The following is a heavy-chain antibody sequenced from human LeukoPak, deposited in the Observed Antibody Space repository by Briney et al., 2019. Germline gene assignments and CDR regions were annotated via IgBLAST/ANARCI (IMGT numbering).Heavy chain of an antibody. CDR3: ARTIVVPAALGDWFDP. J-gene: IGHJ5*02. D-gene: IGHD2-2*01. V-gene: IGHV1-69*02. Sequence: ASVKVSCKASGYTFTGYYMHWVRQAPGQGLEWMGRIIPILGIANYAQKFQGRVTITADKSTSTAYMELSSLRSEDTAVYYCARTIVVPAALGDWFDPWGQGTLVTVSS. CDR1: GYTFTGYY. CDR2: IIPILGIA.